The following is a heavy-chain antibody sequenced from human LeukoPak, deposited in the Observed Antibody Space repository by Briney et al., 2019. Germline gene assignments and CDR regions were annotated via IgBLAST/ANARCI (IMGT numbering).Heavy chain of an antibody. D-gene: IGHD6-13*01. Sequence: GGSLRLSCAASGFTFSSYWMTWVRQAPGKGLEWVGNIKQDGSERYYVDSVKGRFTISRDNAKNSLYLQMNSLRAEDTAVYYCARGFSISPNWFDAWGQGTLVTVSS. V-gene: IGHV3-7*05. CDR2: IKQDGSER. J-gene: IGHJ5*02. CDR3: ARGFSISPNWFDA. CDR1: GFTFSSYW.